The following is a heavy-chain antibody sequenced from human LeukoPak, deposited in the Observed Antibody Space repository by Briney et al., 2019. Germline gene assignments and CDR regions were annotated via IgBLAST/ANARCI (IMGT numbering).Heavy chain of an antibody. D-gene: IGHD5-18*01. CDR2: IIPIFGTA. J-gene: IGHJ4*02. Sequence: ASVKVSCKASGGTFSSYAISWVRQAPRQGLEWMGGIIPIFGTANYAQKFQGRVTITADESTSTAYMELSSLRSEDTAVYYCASGGYSYGVLGFDYWGQGTLVTVSS. V-gene: IGHV1-69*01. CDR1: GGTFSSYA. CDR3: ASGGYSYGVLGFDY.